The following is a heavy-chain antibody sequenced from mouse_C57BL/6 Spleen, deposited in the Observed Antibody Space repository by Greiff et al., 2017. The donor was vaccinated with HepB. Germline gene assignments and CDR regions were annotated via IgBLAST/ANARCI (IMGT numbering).Heavy chain of an antibody. CDR1: GFTFSDYY. J-gene: IGHJ4*01. Sequence: EVKLMESEGGLVQPGSSMKLSCTASGFTFSDYYMAWVRQVPEKGLEWVANINYDGSSTYYLDSLKSRFIISRDNAKNILYLQMSSLKSEDTATYYCARVYYGSRDYAMDYWGQGTSVTVSS. D-gene: IGHD1-1*01. CDR3: ARVYYGSRDYAMDY. CDR2: INYDGSST. V-gene: IGHV5-16*01.